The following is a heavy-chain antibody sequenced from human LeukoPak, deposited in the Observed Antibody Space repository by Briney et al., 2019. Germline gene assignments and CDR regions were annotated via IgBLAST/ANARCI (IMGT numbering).Heavy chain of an antibody. D-gene: IGHD2-21*02. V-gene: IGHV3-30-3*01. CDR3: AKERGLVTHYGMDV. CDR2: ISYDGSNK. CDR1: GFTFSSYA. Sequence: GGSLRLSCAASGFTFSSYAMHWVRQAPGKGLEWVAVISYDGSNKYYADSVKGRFTISRDNSKNTLYLQMNSLRAEDTAVYYCAKERGLVTHYGMDVWGQGTTVTVSS. J-gene: IGHJ6*02.